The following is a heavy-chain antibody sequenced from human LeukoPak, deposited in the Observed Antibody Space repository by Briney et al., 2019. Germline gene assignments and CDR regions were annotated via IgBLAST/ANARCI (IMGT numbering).Heavy chain of an antibody. V-gene: IGHV1-8*01. Sequence: ASVKVSCKASGYTFTSYDINWVRQATGQGLEWMGWMNPNSGNTGYAQEFQGRVTMTRNTSISTAYMELSRLRSDDTAVYYCARGAPYGDYYYFDYWGQGTLVTVSS. CDR3: ARGAPYGDYYYFDY. CDR1: GYTFTSYD. J-gene: IGHJ4*02. CDR2: MNPNSGNT. D-gene: IGHD4-17*01.